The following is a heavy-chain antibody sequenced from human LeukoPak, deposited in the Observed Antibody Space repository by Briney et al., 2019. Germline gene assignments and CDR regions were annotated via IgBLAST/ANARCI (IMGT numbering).Heavy chain of an antibody. J-gene: IGHJ5*02. CDR1: GFTFSSYE. D-gene: IGHD2-15*01. V-gene: IGHV3-23*01. CDR2: ISRSGGST. CDR3: AKDALKSCSGGSCYYRTGWFDP. Sequence: GGSLRLSCAASGFTFSSYEMNWVRQAPGKGLEWVSAISRSGGSTYYADSVKGRFTISRDNSKNTLYLQMNSLRAEDTAVYYCAKDALKSCSGGSCYYRTGWFDPWGQGTLVTVSS.